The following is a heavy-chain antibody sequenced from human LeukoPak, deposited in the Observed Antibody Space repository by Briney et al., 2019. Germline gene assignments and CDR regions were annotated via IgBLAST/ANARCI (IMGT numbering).Heavy chain of an antibody. Sequence: PGGSLRLSCAASGFTFSSYSMNWVRQAPGKGLEWVSSISSSSSYIYYADSVKGRLTISRDNAKNSLYLQMNSLRAEDTAVYYCAGTRGWPKYFDYWGQGTLVTVSS. V-gene: IGHV3-21*01. J-gene: IGHJ4*02. CDR1: GFTFSSYS. D-gene: IGHD6-19*01. CDR2: ISSSSSYI. CDR3: AGTRGWPKYFDY.